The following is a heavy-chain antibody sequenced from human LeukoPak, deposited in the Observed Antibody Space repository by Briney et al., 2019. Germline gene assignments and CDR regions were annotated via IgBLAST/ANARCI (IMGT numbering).Heavy chain of an antibody. CDR2: INSDGSST. CDR1: GFTFSSYW. CDR3: ARVTYYYDSSGYPPDY. J-gene: IGHJ4*02. Sequence: PGGSLRLSYPASGFTFSSYWMHWVRQAPGKGLVWVSRINSDGSSTSYADSVKGRFTISRDNAKNTLYLQMNSLRAEDTAVYYCARVTYYYDSSGYPPDYWGQGTLVTVSS. V-gene: IGHV3-74*01. D-gene: IGHD3-22*01.